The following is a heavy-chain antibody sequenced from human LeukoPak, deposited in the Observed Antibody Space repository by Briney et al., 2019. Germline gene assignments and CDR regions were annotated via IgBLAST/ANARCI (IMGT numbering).Heavy chain of an antibody. Sequence: GGSLRLSCAASGFTLGTYGMHWVRQAPGKGRGWVAVIWYDGSNKYYADSVKGRLTISRDHSDNTLYLQMNSLRAEDTAVYYCARDDSSWYGHFDYWGQGALVTVSS. CDR2: IWYDGSNK. V-gene: IGHV3-33*01. J-gene: IGHJ4*02. CDR1: GFTLGTYG. D-gene: IGHD6-13*01. CDR3: ARDDSSWYGHFDY.